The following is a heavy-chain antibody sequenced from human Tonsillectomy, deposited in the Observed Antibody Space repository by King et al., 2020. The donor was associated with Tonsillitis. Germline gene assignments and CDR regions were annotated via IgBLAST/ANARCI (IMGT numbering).Heavy chain of an antibody. Sequence: VQLVESGGGLVQPGGSLRLSCAASGFTFSSYWMSWVRQAPGKGLEWVANIKQDGSEKYYVDSVKGRFTIARDNAKNSLYLQMNSLRAEDTAVYYCARVSDSSSLYSFWSPPRAGFDYWGQGTLVTVSS. V-gene: IGHV3-7*03. CDR3: ARVSDSSSLYSFWSPPRAGFDY. D-gene: IGHD6-13*01. CDR2: IKQDGSEK. J-gene: IGHJ4*02. CDR1: GFTFSSYW.